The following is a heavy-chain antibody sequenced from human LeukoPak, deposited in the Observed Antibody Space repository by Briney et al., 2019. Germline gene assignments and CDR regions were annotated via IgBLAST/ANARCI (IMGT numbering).Heavy chain of an antibody. V-gene: IGHV4-30-2*01. CDR3: ARSLSPNYYGSGSYDY. CDR2: IYHSGSA. J-gene: IGHJ4*02. D-gene: IGHD3-10*01. Sequence: SQTLSLTCAVSGGSISSGGYSWSWIRQPPGKGLEWIGYIYHSGSAYYNPSLKSRVTISVDRSKNQFSLKLSSVTAADTAVYYCARSLSPNYYGSGSYDYWGQGTLVTVSS. CDR1: GGSISSGGYS.